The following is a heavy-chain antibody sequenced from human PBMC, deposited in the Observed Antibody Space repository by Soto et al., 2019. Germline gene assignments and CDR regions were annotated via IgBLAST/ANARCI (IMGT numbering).Heavy chain of an antibody. CDR1: GGSISSSSYY. Sequence: SETLSLTCTVSGGSISSSSYYWGWIRQPPGKGLEWIGSIYYSGSTYYNPSLKSRVTISVDTSKNQFSLKLSSVTAADTAVYYCARTLRFLEWLWEIGPMDVWGKGTTVNVSS. V-gene: IGHV4-39*01. CDR3: ARTLRFLEWLWEIGPMDV. CDR2: IYYSGST. D-gene: IGHD3-3*01. J-gene: IGHJ6*04.